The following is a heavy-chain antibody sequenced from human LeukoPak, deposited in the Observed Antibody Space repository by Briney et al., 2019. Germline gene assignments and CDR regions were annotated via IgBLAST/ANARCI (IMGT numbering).Heavy chain of an antibody. CDR3: ARGDYYGSGSYSSHYFDY. V-gene: IGHV1-2*02. D-gene: IGHD3-10*01. J-gene: IGHJ4*02. CDR2: INPNSGGT. CDR1: GYTFTGYY. Sequence: ASVKVTCKASGYTFTGYYMHWVRQAPGQGLEWMGWINPNSGGTNYAQKFQGRVTMTRDTSISTAYMELSRLRSDDTAVYYCARGDYYGSGSYSSHYFDYWGQGTLVTVSS.